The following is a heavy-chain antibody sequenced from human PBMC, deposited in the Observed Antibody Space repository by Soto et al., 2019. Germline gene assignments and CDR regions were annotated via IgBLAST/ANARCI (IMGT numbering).Heavy chain of an antibody. V-gene: IGHV1-46*01. J-gene: IGHJ5*02. CDR2: INPSGGST. CDR3: ARVYAAEAQDVPFDP. D-gene: IGHD6-13*01. CDR1: GYTFTSYY. Sequence: ASVKVSCKASGYTFTSYYMHWVRQAPGQGLEWMGIINPSGGSTSYAQKFQGRVTMTRDTSTSTVYMELSSLRSEDTAVYYCARVYAAEAQDVPFDPWGQGTLVTVSS.